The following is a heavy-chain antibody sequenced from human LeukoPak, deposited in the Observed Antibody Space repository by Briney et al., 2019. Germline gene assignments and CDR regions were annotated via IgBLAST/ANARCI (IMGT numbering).Heavy chain of an antibody. CDR3: ARDPAKRYCSSTSCYSRTQSYYYYGMDV. Sequence: GASVKVSCKASGYTFTSYGISWVRQAPGQGLEWMGWISAYNGNTNYAQKLQGRVTMTTDTSTSTAYMELRSLRSDDTAVYYCARDPAKRYCSSTSCYSRTQSYYYYGMDVWGKGTMVTVSS. J-gene: IGHJ6*04. CDR2: ISAYNGNT. V-gene: IGHV1-18*04. D-gene: IGHD2-2*01. CDR1: GYTFTSYG.